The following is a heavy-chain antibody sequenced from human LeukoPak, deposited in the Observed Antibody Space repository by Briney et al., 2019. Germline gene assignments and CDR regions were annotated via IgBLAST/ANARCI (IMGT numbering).Heavy chain of an antibody. CDR2: IYPSGGST. V-gene: IGHV1-46*01. CDR1: GYTFTSYY. CDR3: ARDRVTVTYYYYYYGMDV. D-gene: IGHD4-17*01. J-gene: IGHJ6*02. Sequence: ASVKVSCKASGYTFTSYYMHWVRQAPGQGLEWMGIIYPSGGSTSYAQKFQGRVTMTRDTSTSTVYMELSSLRSEDTAVYYCARDRVTVTYYYYYYGMDVWGQGTTVTVSS.